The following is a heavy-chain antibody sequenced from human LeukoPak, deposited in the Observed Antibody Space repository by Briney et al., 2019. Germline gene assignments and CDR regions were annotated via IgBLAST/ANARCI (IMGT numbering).Heavy chain of an antibody. CDR3: AREEGFWSGLSQDYYYYYYGMDV. D-gene: IGHD3-3*01. J-gene: IGHJ6*02. V-gene: IGHV4-31*03. CDR2: IYYSGST. CDR1: GGSISSGGYY. Sequence: SQTLSLTCTVSGGSISSGGYYWSWIRQHPGKGLEWIGYIYYSGSTYYNPSLKSRVTISVDTSKNQFSLKLSSVTAADTAVYYCAREEGFWSGLSQDYYYYYYGMDVWGQGTTVTVSS.